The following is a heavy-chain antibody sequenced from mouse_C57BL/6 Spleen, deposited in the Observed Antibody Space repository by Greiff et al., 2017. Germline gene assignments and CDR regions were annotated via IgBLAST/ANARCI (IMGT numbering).Heavy chain of an antibody. V-gene: IGHV5-16*01. J-gene: IGHJ3*01. Sequence: EVQLMESEGGLVQPGSSMKLSCTASGFTFSDYYMAWVRQVPEKGLEWVANINYDGSSTYYLDSLKSRFIISIDNAKTILYLQMSSLKSEYTATYYCARDQGGYDYDGLAYWGQGTLVTVSA. CDR1: GFTFSDYY. CDR2: INYDGSST. CDR3: ARDQGGYDYDGLAY. D-gene: IGHD2-4*01.